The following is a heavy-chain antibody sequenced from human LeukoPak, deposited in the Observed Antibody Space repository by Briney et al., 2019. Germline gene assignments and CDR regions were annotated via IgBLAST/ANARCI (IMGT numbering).Heavy chain of an antibody. V-gene: IGHV3-9*01. CDR3: AKGIVARALYFDY. Sequence: GGSLRLSCAAAGFTFDDYAMHWVRQAAGKGLEWVSGISWNSGSIGCADSVKGRFTISRDNAKNSLYLQMNSLRAEDTALYHCAKGIVARALYFDYWGQGTLVTVSS. CDR1: GFTFDDYA. J-gene: IGHJ4*02. D-gene: IGHD6-6*01. CDR2: ISWNSGSI.